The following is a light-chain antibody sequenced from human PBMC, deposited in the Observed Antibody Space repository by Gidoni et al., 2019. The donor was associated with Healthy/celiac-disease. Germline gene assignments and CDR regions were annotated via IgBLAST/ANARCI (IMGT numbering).Light chain of an antibody. CDR1: QSVSIY. Sequence: EIVLTQSPATLSLSPGARATLSCRASQSVSIYLAWYQQKPGQAPRLLIYDASNSATGIPARFSGSGSGTDFTLTIISLEPEDFAVYYCQQRSNWPTFXGXTKVEIK. J-gene: IGKJ4*01. CDR3: QQRSNWPT. CDR2: DAS. V-gene: IGKV3-11*01.